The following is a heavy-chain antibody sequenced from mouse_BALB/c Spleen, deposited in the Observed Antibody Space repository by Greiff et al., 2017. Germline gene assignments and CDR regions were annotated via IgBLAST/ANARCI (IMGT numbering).Heavy chain of an antibody. Sequence: EVMLVESGGGLVQPGGSLRLSCATSGFTFTDYYMSWVRQPPGKALEWLGFIRNKANGYTTEYSASVKGRFTISRDNSQSILYLQMNTLRAEDSATYYCARDTGTGYFDVWGAGTTVTVSS. V-gene: IGHV7-3*02. CDR3: ARDTGTGYFDV. CDR1: GFTFTDYY. D-gene: IGHD4-1*01. J-gene: IGHJ1*01. CDR2: IRNKANGYTT.